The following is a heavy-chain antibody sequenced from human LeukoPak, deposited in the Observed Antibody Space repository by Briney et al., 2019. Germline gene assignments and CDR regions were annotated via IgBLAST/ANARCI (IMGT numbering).Heavy chain of an antibody. D-gene: IGHD1-20*01. CDR2: IKQDGSEK. CDR1: GFTFSRYW. Sequence: GGSLRLSCAASGFTFSRYWMSWVRQAPGKGLEWVANIKQDGSEKYYVDSVKGRFTISRDNAKNSLYLQMNSLRAEDTAVYYGAGLISGYNWNDLFYYGMDVWGQGTTVTVSS. J-gene: IGHJ6*02. V-gene: IGHV3-7*01. CDR3: AGLISGYNWNDLFYYGMDV.